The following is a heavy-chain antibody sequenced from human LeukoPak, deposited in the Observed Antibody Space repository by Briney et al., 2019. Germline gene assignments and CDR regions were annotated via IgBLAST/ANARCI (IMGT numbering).Heavy chain of an antibody. Sequence: SETLSLTCTVSGGSIGRSSYYWGWIRQPPGKGLEWIGNIYYSGSTNYSPSLKSRVTISIDMSKNQFSLKLNSVTAADTAVYYCARHRYLAVAGTWFDPWGQGTLVTVSS. J-gene: IGHJ5*02. D-gene: IGHD6-19*01. CDR2: IYYSGST. V-gene: IGHV4-39*01. CDR3: ARHRYLAVAGTWFDP. CDR1: GGSIGRSSYY.